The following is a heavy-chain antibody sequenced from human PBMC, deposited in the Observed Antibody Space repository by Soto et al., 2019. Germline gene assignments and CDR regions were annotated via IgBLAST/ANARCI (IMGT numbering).Heavy chain of an antibody. CDR2: IYYSGST. CDR1: GGSISSGEYY. D-gene: IGHD6-19*01. Sequence: QVQLQESGPRLVKPSQTLSLICTVSGGSISSGEYYWSWIRQPPGKGLEWIGYIYYSGSTYYNPSLKSRVTISVDTSKNQFSLKLSSVTAADTAVYYCARVGKVADVRAYFYHAMDVWGQGTTVTVSS. J-gene: IGHJ6*02. CDR3: ARVGKVADVRAYFYHAMDV. V-gene: IGHV4-30-4*01.